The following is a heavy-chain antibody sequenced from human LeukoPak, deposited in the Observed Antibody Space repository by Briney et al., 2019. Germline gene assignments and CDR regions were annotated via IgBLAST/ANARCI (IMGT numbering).Heavy chain of an antibody. CDR3: ARGPAATGFFDYYYYYGMDV. V-gene: IGHV1-8*01. J-gene: IGHJ6*02. Sequence: ASVKVSCKASGYTFTSYDINWVRQATGQGLEWMGWMNPNSGNTGYAQKFQGRVTMTRNTSISTAHMELSSLRSEDTAVYYCARGPAATGFFDYYYYYGMDVWGQGTTVTVSS. CDR2: MNPNSGNT. D-gene: IGHD2-2*01. CDR1: GYTFTSYD.